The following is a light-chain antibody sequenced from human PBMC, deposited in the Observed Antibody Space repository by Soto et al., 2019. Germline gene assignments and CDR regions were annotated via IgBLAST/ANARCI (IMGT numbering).Light chain of an antibody. Sequence: DIQMTQSPSTLSASVGDRVIITCRASQSISSWLAWYLQKPGKAPKLLIYKASSLASGVPSRFSGSGSGTEFTLTISSLQPDDFATYDCQQYNSYPWTFGQGTKVEIK. V-gene: IGKV1-5*03. CDR1: QSISSW. J-gene: IGKJ1*01. CDR3: QQYNSYPWT. CDR2: KAS.